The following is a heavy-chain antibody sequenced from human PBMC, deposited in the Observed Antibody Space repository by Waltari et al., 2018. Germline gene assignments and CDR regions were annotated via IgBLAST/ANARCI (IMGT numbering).Heavy chain of an antibody. CDR3: ARSHYYYFDS. V-gene: IGHV4-59*01. J-gene: IGHJ4*02. CDR2: SFYSGRP. D-gene: IGHD3-10*01. Sequence: QVQLQESGPGLVKPSETLSLTCNVSGGSTTTSFWGWIRQPPGKGLEWVGYSFYSGRPNYNPSLKSRVIISLDTSKNQFSLRLSSMTAADTAVYYCARSHYYYFDSWGQGTLVTVSS. CDR1: GGSTTTSF.